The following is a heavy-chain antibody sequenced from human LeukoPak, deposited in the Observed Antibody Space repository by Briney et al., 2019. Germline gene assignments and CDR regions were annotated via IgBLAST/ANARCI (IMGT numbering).Heavy chain of an antibody. CDR3: ARGQYQLPILFDY. Sequence: SETLSLTCTVSGGSISSGDYYWSWIRQPPGKGLEWIGYIYYSGSTYYNPSLKSRVTIPVDTSKNQFSLMLSSGTAADTAVYYCARGQYQLPILFDYGGQRTLVTVSS. D-gene: IGHD2-2*01. J-gene: IGHJ4*02. V-gene: IGHV4-30-4*01. CDR1: GGSISSGDYY. CDR2: IYYSGST.